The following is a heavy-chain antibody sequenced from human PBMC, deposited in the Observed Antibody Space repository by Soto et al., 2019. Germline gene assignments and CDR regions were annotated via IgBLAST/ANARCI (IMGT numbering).Heavy chain of an antibody. Sequence: PGGSLRLSCTASGFTFGDYAMSWVRQAPGKGLEWVGFIRSKAYGGTTEYAASVKGRFTISRDDSKSIAYLQMNSLKTEDTAVYYCTREFDYGDYKYYYYAMDVWGQGTTVTVSS. CDR3: TREFDYGDYKYYYYAMDV. D-gene: IGHD4-17*01. CDR1: GFTFGDYA. V-gene: IGHV3-49*04. J-gene: IGHJ6*02. CDR2: IRSKAYGGTT.